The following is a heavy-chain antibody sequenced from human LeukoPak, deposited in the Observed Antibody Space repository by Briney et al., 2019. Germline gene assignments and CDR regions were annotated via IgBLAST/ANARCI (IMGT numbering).Heavy chain of an antibody. CDR1: GGSISSYY. Sequence: NSSQTLSLTCTVSGGSISSYYWSWIRQPPGKGLEWIGYIYYSGSTNYNPSLKSRVTISVDTSKNQFSLKLSSVTAADTAVYYCARAIAAAGPCFDYWGQGTLVTVSS. V-gene: IGHV4-59*01. CDR2: IYYSGST. CDR3: ARAIAAAGPCFDY. D-gene: IGHD6-13*01. J-gene: IGHJ4*02.